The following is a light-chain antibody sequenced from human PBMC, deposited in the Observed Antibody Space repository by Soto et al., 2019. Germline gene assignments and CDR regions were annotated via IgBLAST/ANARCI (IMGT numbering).Light chain of an antibody. CDR1: HSVSSSY. J-gene: IGKJ3*01. CDR3: QQYGSSPPYT. V-gene: IGKV3-20*01. CDR2: GAS. Sequence: EIVLTQSPGTLSLSPGDRATLSCRASHSVSSSYLAWYQQKPGQAPSLLIYGASSRATGIPDRFSGSGSGTDFTLTISRLEPEDFAVYYCQQYGSSPPYTFGPGTKVDIK.